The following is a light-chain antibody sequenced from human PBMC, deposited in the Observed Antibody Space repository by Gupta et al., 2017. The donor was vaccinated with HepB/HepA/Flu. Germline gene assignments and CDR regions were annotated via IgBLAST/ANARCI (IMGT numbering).Light chain of an antibody. Sequence: DIQLTQSPSFLSASVGDRVTITWRASQGISSYLAWYQQKPGKAPKLLIYAASTLQSGVPSRFSGSGSGTEFTLTISSLQPEDFATYYCQQLNSYLPLTFGGGTKVEIK. J-gene: IGKJ4*01. CDR3: QQLNSYLPLT. CDR2: AAS. V-gene: IGKV1-9*01. CDR1: QGISSY.